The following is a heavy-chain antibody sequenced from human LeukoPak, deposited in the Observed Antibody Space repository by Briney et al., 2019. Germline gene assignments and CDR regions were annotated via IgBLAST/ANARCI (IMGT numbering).Heavy chain of an antibody. J-gene: IGHJ6*02. CDR3: ARGTVTFYYYYGMDV. CDR2: ISGSGGST. Sequence: PGGSLRLSCAASGFTFSSYAMTWVRQAPGKGLEWVSAISGSGGSTFHADPVKGRFTISRDNSKNTLYLQMNSLRAEDTAVYYCARGTVTFYYYYGMDVWGQGTTVTVPS. D-gene: IGHD4-17*01. V-gene: IGHV3-23*01. CDR1: GFTFSSYA.